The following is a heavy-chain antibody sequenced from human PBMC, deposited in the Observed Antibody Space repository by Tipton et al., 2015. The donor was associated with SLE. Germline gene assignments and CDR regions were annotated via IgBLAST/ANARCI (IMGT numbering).Heavy chain of an antibody. Sequence: TLSLTCTVSGGSISSYYWSWIRQPPGKGLEWIGYIYYSGSTNYNPSLKSRVTISVDTSKNQFSLKLSSVTAADTAVYYCATTRVAAAGTGYWGQGTLVTVSS. CDR3: ATTRVAAAGTGY. CDR1: GGSISSYY. V-gene: IGHV4-59*01. CDR2: IYYSGST. J-gene: IGHJ4*02. D-gene: IGHD6-13*01.